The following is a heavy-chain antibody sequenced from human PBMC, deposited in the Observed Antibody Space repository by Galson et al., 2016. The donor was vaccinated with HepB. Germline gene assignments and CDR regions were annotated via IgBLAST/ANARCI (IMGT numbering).Heavy chain of an antibody. CDR3: TRGRNFASDY. Sequence: SLRLSCAVSGLPFSGAWMHWVRQAPGKGLVWVSLIGPDGSSTTYADSVRGRFTISRDNAKNILYLQMNSLRTEDTAVYYCTRGRNFASDYWGQGTLVTVSS. CDR1: GLPFSGAW. J-gene: IGHJ4*02. CDR2: IGPDGSST. V-gene: IGHV3-74*01. D-gene: IGHD1-14*01.